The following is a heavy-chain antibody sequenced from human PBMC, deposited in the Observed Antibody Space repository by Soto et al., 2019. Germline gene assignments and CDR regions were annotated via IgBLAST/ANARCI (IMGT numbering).Heavy chain of an antibody. J-gene: IGHJ4*02. D-gene: IGHD3-3*01. V-gene: IGHV4-59*01. Sequence: SETLSLTCTVSGGSISSYYWSWIRQPPGKGLEWIGYIYYSGSTNYNPSLKSRVTISVDTSKNQFSLKLSSVTAADTAVYYCARDTGPIRDFAGNYFDYWGQGTLVTVSS. CDR1: GGSISSYY. CDR3: ARDTGPIRDFAGNYFDY. CDR2: IYYSGST.